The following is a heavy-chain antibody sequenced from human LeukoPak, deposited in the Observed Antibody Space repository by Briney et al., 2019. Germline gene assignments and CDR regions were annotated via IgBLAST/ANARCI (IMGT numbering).Heavy chain of an antibody. CDR1: GGSISSYY. Sequence: PSETLSLTCTVSGGSISSYYWSWIRQPPGKGLEWIGYIYTSGSTNYNPSLKSRVTISVDTSKNQFSLKLSSVTAADTAVYYCARRELYYYDSSGYFDYWGQGTLVTVSS. J-gene: IGHJ4*02. V-gene: IGHV4-4*09. CDR3: ARRELYYYDSSGYFDY. D-gene: IGHD3-22*01. CDR2: IYTSGST.